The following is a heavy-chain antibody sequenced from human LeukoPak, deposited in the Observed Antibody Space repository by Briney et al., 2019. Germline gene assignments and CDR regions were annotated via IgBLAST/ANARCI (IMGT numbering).Heavy chain of an antibody. CDR2: IYYSGST. CDR3: ARVVVVAATGRDYYYYGMDV. Sequence: SETLSLTCTVSGGSISSYYWSWIRQPPGKGLEWIGYIYYSGSTNYNPSLKSRVTISVDTSKNQSSLKLSSVTAADTAVYYCARVVVVAATGRDYYYYGMDVWGQGTTVTVSS. D-gene: IGHD2-15*01. J-gene: IGHJ6*02. CDR1: GGSISSYY. V-gene: IGHV4-59*01.